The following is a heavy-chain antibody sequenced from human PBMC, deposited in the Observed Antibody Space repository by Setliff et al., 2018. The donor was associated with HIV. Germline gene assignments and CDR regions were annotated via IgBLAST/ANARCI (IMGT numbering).Heavy chain of an antibody. CDR1: GGSINSGYY. CDR2: IYHSGST. Sequence: PSETLSLTCTVSGGSINSGYYWGWIRQPPGKGLEWVGSIYHSGSTNYNPSLKSRVTISVDTSKNQFSLKLSSVIAADTAVYYCARIFGDQGYYYGMDVWGQGTTVTVSS. D-gene: IGHD3-3*01. V-gene: IGHV4-38-2*02. CDR3: ARIFGDQGYYYGMDV. J-gene: IGHJ6*02.